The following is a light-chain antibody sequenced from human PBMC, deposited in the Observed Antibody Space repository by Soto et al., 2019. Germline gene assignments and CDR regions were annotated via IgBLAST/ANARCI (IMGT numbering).Light chain of an antibody. V-gene: IGKV3-20*01. CDR3: QQYGTSPPT. CDR1: QSVYSS. Sequence: EIVLTQSPGTLSLSPGERATLSCRASQSVYSSLAWYQQKPGQAPRLLIYDSSFRATGVPDRLSGGWSGTDFTLTISILEPEDFAVYYCQQYGTSPPTFGPGTKVDIK. J-gene: IGKJ3*01. CDR2: DSS.